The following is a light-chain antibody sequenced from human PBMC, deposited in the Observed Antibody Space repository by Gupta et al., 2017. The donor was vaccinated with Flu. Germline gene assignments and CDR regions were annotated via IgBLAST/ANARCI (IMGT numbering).Light chain of an antibody. Sequence: QSALTQPASVSGSPGQSITISCTGTSSDVGRSDSVSWYQQYPGKAHKLIIYDVTTRPSGVSSRFACSKSGNTASLTISGLEAEDEGDYYCSSYTSTNTFEVFGTGTTVTVL. CDR3: SSYTSTNTFEV. J-gene: IGLJ1*01. CDR2: DVT. V-gene: IGLV2-14*01. CDR1: SSDVGRSDS.